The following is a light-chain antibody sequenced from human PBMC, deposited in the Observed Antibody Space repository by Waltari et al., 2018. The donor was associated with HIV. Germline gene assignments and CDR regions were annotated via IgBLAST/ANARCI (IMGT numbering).Light chain of an antibody. CDR2: ENK. V-gene: IGLV6-57*01. Sequence: NFMLTQPHSVSEYPGKTVTISCTRSSGNIASSYVQWYQQPAGNSPTVVIYENKHRPSGVPDRFAGSIDSSSNSATLTVSGLRTEDEADYYCQSYDNNNVLFGGGTKLTVL. CDR1: SGNIASSY. J-gene: IGLJ2*01. CDR3: QSYDNNNVL.